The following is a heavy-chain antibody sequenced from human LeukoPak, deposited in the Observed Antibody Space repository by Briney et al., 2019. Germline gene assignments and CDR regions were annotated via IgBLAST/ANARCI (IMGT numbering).Heavy chain of an antibody. CDR2: ISGSGGST. D-gene: IGHD3-22*01. Sequence: ETLPLTCTVSGGSVSSGSYYWSWVRQAPGKGLEWVSAISGSGGSTYYADSVKGRFTISRDNSKNTLYLQMNSLRAEDTAVYYRAKTRTSGYYYDSSGYHFDYWGQGTLVTVSS. CDR3: AKTRTSGYYYDSSGYHFDY. V-gene: IGHV3-23*01. CDR1: GGSVSSGSYY. J-gene: IGHJ4*02.